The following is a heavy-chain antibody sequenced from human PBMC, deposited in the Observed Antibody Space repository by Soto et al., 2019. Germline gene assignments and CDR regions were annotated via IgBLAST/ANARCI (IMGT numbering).Heavy chain of an antibody. V-gene: IGHV3-74*01. CDR1: GLTFSNFW. Sequence: EVQLVESGGGLVQPGWSLRLSCAGSGLTFSNFWIHWVRQAPGQGLAWVSRVSRDGSSTNYADSVKGRFTISRDFAKNTVYVQMNSLRAEDTAVYFCARESSGYSSYFDYWGQGTLVTVSS. CDR3: ARESSGYSSYFDY. J-gene: IGHJ4*02. CDR2: VSRDGSST. D-gene: IGHD5-12*01.